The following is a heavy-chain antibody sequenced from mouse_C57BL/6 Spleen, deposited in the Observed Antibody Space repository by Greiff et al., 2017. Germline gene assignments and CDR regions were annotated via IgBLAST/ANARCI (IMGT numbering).Heavy chain of an antibody. CDR2: ISSGSSTI. J-gene: IGHJ4*01. CDR3: AKETGTGSAMDY. D-gene: IGHD4-1*01. CDR1: GFTFSDYG. V-gene: IGHV5-17*01. Sequence: EVQLVESGGGLVKPGGSLKLSCAASGFTFSDYGMHWVRQAPEKGLEWVAYISSGSSTIYYADTVKGRFTISRDNAKNTLFLQMTSLRSEDTAMYYCAKETGTGSAMDYWGQGTSVTVSS.